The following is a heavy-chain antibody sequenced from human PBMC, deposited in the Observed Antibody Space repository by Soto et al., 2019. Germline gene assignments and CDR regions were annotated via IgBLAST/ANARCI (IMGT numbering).Heavy chain of an antibody. V-gene: IGHV3-7*01. D-gene: IGHD2-2*01. Sequence: PGGSLRLSCAASGLTFSSNWMDWVRQAPGKGLEWVANINQDGSEKHYIDSVKGRFTISRDNAKNSLYLQMNSLTAEDSALYYCSPALNFWGQGTLVTSPQ. J-gene: IGHJ4*02. CDR3: SPALNF. CDR1: GLTFSSNW. CDR2: INQDGSEK.